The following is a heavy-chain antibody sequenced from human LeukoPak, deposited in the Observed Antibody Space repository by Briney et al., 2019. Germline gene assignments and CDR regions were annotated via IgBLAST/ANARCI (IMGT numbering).Heavy chain of an antibody. D-gene: IGHD2-15*01. CDR3: ARAGLGYCSGGSCYWFDP. J-gene: IGHJ5*02. V-gene: IGHV4-34*12. Sequence: SETLSLTCAVYGGSFSGYYWSWIRQPPGKGLEWIGEIIHSGSTNYNPSLKSRVTISVDTSKNQFSLKLSSVTAADTAVYYCARAGLGYCSGGSCYWFDPWGQGTLVTVSS. CDR2: IIHSGST. CDR1: GGSFSGYY.